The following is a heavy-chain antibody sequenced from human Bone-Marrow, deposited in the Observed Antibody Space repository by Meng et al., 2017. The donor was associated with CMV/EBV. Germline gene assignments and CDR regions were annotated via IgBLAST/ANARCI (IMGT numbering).Heavy chain of an antibody. CDR3: GRGRFEYGGLEEAFDI. D-gene: IGHD4-23*01. V-gene: IGHV3-7*01. Sequence: GGSLSLSCAASGLTFSSYCMSWVRQAPGKGLEWVANIKQNGSEKYYVDSVKGRFTISRDNAKNSLYLQMNNLRAEDTAAYYCGRGRFEYGGLEEAFDIWGQGTMVTVSS. CDR1: GLTFSSYC. CDR2: IKQNGSEK. J-gene: IGHJ3*02.